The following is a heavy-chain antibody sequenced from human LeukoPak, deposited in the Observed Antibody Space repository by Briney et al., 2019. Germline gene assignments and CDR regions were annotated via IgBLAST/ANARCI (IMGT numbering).Heavy chain of an antibody. Sequence: GGSLRLSCVASGFRYSHYGMNWVRQAPGKGLEWVSGISPSGDITYYADSVKGRFTISRDNSKNTLYLEVISLTAEDTAVYYCAKDDAWLRFGEWSQGTLVTVSS. CDR2: ISPSGDIT. J-gene: IGHJ4*02. V-gene: IGHV3-23*01. CDR3: AKDDAWLRFGE. D-gene: IGHD3-10*01. CDR1: GFRYSHYG.